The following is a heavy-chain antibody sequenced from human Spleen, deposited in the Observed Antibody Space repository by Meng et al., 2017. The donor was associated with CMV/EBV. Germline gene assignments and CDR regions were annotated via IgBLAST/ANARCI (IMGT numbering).Heavy chain of an antibody. V-gene: IGHV1-69*08. D-gene: IGHD3-22*01. Sequence: SVKVSCKASGGGFSSYTISWVRQAPGQGLEWVGRIIPMLDKTNYAQKFRGRVTINADMSTSTAYMELSSLRSDDTAVYYCTRDRDYYDGSGYYYWGQGTLVTVSS. J-gene: IGHJ4*02. CDR1: GGGFSSYT. CDR3: TRDRDYYDGSGYYY. CDR2: IIPMLDKT.